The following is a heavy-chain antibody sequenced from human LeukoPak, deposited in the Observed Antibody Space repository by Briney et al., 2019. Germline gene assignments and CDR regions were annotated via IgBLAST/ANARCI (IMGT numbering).Heavy chain of an antibody. D-gene: IGHD2-21*02. CDR1: GFTFNNYA. CDR3: AKEGPYCGGDCYGVFDY. J-gene: IGHJ4*02. Sequence: GRSLRLSCAASGFTFNNYAVAWVRQTPEKGLEWVSVISGRGSTIYYADSVKGRFTISRDNSKNTLYLQMNGLRAEDTAVYYCAKEGPYCGGDCYGVFDYWGQGTLVTVSS. V-gene: IGHV3-23*01. CDR2: ISGRGSTI.